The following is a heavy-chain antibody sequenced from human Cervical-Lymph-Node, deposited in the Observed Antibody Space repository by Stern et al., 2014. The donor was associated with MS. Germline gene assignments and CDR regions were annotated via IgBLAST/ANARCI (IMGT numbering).Heavy chain of an antibody. Sequence: VQLVESGGGLVKPGGSLRLSCVASGLTFSDYYMTWIRQAPGKGLEWLSYISSGSSYTNSADSVKGRFTISRDNAKNSLYLQMNSLRADDTAVYYCASHHYYDSSAGLDYWGQGTLVTVSS. V-gene: IGHV3-11*06. D-gene: IGHD3-22*01. CDR3: ASHHYYDSSAGLDY. J-gene: IGHJ4*02. CDR1: GLTFSDYY. CDR2: ISSGSSYT.